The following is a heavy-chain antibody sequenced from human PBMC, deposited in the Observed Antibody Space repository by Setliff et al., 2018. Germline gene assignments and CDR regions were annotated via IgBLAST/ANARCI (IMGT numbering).Heavy chain of an antibody. CDR1: GGSFSGYY. CDR3: ARGGGYYLDL. Sequence: SETLSLTCAVYGGSFSGYYWSWIRQPPGKGLEWIGEMYHSGNTYYNPSLKSRVTISIDESRNQFSLNLNSVTAADTAVYYCARGGGYYLDLWGQGMLVTVSS. CDR2: MYHSGNT. J-gene: IGHJ4*02. V-gene: IGHV4-34*01. D-gene: IGHD1-26*01.